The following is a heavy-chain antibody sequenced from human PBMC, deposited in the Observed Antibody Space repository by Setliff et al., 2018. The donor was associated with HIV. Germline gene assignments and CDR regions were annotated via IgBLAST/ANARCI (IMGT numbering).Heavy chain of an antibody. D-gene: IGHD5-18*01. V-gene: IGHV4-38-2*01. CDR3: ARHLLRGYIYIVSDY. CDR2: THHSGST. CDR1: ASSISSDYC. Sequence: PSETLSLTCAVSASSISSDYCWGWIRQPPGKGLEWIGSTHHSGSTYYNPSLNSRVTISVDTSKNHFSLKLRSVTAADTAVYYCARHLLRGYIYIVSDYWGQGTLVTVSS. J-gene: IGHJ4*02.